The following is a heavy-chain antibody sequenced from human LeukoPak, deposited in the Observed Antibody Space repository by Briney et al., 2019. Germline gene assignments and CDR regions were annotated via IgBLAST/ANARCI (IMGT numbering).Heavy chain of an antibody. D-gene: IGHD2-8*01. CDR3: ARIGIVVMVDNWFDP. J-gene: IGHJ5*02. V-gene: IGHV4-61*02. Sequence: PSETLSLTCTVSGGSISSGNYYWTWIRQPAGKALEWIVRIYASGSTNCNPSLKSRATMAVDTSKNQFSLKLNSVTAADTAVYYCARIGIVVMVDNWFDPWGQGTLVTVSS. CDR2: IYASGST. CDR1: GGSISSGNYY.